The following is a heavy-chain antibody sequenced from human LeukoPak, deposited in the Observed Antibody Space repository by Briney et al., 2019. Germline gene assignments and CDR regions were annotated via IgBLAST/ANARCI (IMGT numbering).Heavy chain of an antibody. J-gene: IGHJ4*02. CDR2: IYYSGST. Sequence: SETLSLTCTVSGGSISSSSSYWGWIRQPPGKGLEWIGSIYYSGSTYYNPSLKSRVTISVDTSKNQFSLRLSSVTAADTAVYYCARDKFIAVAGTFDYWGQGTLVTVSS. D-gene: IGHD6-19*01. CDR3: ARDKFIAVAGTFDY. V-gene: IGHV4-39*02. CDR1: GGSISSSSSY.